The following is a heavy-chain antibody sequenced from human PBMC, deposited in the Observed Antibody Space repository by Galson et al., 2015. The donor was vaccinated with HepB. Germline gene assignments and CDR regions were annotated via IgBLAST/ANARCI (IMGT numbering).Heavy chain of an antibody. V-gene: IGHV3-21*01. Sequence: SLRLSCAASGFTFSSYSMNWVRQAPGKGLEWVSSISSSSSYIYYADSVKGRFTISRDNAKNSLYLQMNSLRAEDTAVYYCARLYGTGTNGWSYWGQGTLVTVSS. D-gene: IGHD3-16*02. CDR3: ARLYGTGTNGWSY. J-gene: IGHJ4*02. CDR1: GFTFSSYS. CDR2: ISSSSSYI.